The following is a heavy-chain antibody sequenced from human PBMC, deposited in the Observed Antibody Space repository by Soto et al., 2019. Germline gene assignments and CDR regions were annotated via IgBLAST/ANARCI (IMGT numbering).Heavy chain of an antibody. J-gene: IGHJ4*02. Sequence: SETLSLTCTVSGDSIRPYYWTWIRQPPGKGLEWIGYVYYSGSVNYKSSLKSRVTMSVDTSKNQFSLRLNSVTAADTAVYYCASVTYDSFTAYSYYFDYWGQGTLVTVSS. CDR2: VYYSGSV. V-gene: IGHV4-59*01. D-gene: IGHD3-9*01. CDR3: ASVTYDSFTAYSYYFDY. CDR1: GDSIRPYY.